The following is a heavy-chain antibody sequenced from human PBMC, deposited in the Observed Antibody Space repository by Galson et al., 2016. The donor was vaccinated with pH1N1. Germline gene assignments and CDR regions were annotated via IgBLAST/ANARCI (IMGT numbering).Heavy chain of an antibody. J-gene: IGHJ4*02. CDR1: GFAFSNSG. CDR3: ARGDYGDYVGEFDY. D-gene: IGHD4-17*01. CDR2: IWYAGSNK. V-gene: IGHV3-33*01. Sequence: SLRLSCAASGFAFSNSGMHWVRQAPGKGLEWVALIWYAGSNKYYADSVKGRFTISRDNSKNTLYLQMNSLRAEDTAVYYCARGDYGDYVGEFDYWGQGTLVTVSS.